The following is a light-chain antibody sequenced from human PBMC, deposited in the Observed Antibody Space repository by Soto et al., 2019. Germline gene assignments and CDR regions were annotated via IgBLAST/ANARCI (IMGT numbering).Light chain of an antibody. J-gene: IGKJ5*01. CDR1: QSVSSS. V-gene: IGKV3-11*01. CDR2: DAS. CDR3: QLRSNWIT. Sequence: EIVLTQSPATLSLSPGERATLSCRASQSVSSSLAWYQQKPGQAPRLLIYDASKRTTGIPARFSGSGSGTDFTLTISSLDPEDFAVYYCQLRSNWITFGQGTRLEIK.